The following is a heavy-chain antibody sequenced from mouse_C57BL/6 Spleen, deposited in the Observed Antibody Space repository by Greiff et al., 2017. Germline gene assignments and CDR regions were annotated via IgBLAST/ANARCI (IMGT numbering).Heavy chain of an antibody. J-gene: IGHJ4*01. CDR1: GYSFTDCN. V-gene: IGHV1-39*01. D-gene: IGHD2-4*01. Sequence: VQLQQSGPELVKPGASVKISCKASGYSFTDCNMTWVKQSNGKSLEWIGVINPNYGTTSYNQKFKGKATLTVDQSSSTAYMQLNSLTSEDSAVYYCARIIYYDYDGEAMDYWGQGTSVTVSS. CDR2: INPNYGTT. CDR3: ARIIYYDYDGEAMDY.